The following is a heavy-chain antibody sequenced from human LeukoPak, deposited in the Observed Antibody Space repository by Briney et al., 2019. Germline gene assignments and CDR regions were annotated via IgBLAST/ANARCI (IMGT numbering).Heavy chain of an antibody. J-gene: IGHJ4*02. CDR2: ISSSSSYI. Sequence: GGSLRLSCAASGFTFSSYSMNWVRQAPGKGLEWVSSISSSSSYIYYADSVKGRFTISRDNAKNSLYLQMNSLRAEDTAVYYCTRYYDFWSGYYQMADFDYWGRGTLVTVSS. D-gene: IGHD3-3*01. CDR3: TRYYDFWSGYYQMADFDY. CDR1: GFTFSSYS. V-gene: IGHV3-21*01.